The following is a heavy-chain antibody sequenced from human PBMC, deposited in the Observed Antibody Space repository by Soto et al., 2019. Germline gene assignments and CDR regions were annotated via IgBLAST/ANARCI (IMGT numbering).Heavy chain of an antibody. J-gene: IGHJ6*02. CDR1: GGSISSSNW. CDR3: ARDPSYYDILTGYYTTYYYYGMDV. CDR2: IYHSGST. D-gene: IGHD3-9*01. V-gene: IGHV4-4*02. Sequence: SETLSLTCAVSGGSISSSNWWSWVRQPPGTGLEWIGEIYHSGSTNYNPSLKSRVTISVDKSKNQFSLKLSSVTAADTAVYYCARDPSYYDILTGYYTTYYYYGMDVWGQGTTVTVSS.